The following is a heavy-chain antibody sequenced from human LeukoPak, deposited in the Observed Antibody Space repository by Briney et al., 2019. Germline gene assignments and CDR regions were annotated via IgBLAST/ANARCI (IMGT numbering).Heavy chain of an antibody. CDR3: AKGQQQLVRAHEGDFDY. Sequence: GGSLRLSCAASGFTFDDYTMHWVRQAPGKGLEWVSLISWDGGSTYYADSVKGRFTISRDNSKNSLYLQMNSLRTEDTALYYCAKGQQQLVRAHEGDFDYWGQGTLVTVSS. CDR1: GFTFDDYT. J-gene: IGHJ4*02. CDR2: ISWDGGST. D-gene: IGHD6-13*01. V-gene: IGHV3-43*01.